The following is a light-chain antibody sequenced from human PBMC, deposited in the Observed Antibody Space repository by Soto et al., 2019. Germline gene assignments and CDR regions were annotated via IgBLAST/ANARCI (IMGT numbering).Light chain of an antibody. CDR3: QQFYNYPWA. CDR1: QSIDRW. Sequence: DIQMTQSPSTLSTSVGDRVTITCRASQSIDRWLAWFQQKPGKAPKLLISEASILESGVPSRFSGSGSGTEFTLTISSLQPDDFATYYCQQFYNYPWAFGQGTKLEI. V-gene: IGKV1-5*03. CDR2: EAS. J-gene: IGKJ1*01.